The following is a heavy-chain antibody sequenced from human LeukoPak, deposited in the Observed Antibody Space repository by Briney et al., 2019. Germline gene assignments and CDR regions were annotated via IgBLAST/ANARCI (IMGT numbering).Heavy chain of an antibody. CDR1: GYTFTGYY. Sequence: APVKVSCKASGYTFTGYYMHWVRQAPGQGLEWMGWINPNSGGTNYAQKFQGRVTMTRDTSISTAYMELSRLRSDDTAVYYCARVGSELGRGAFDIWGQGTMVTVSS. V-gene: IGHV1-2*02. CDR3: ARVGSELGRGAFDI. D-gene: IGHD7-27*01. J-gene: IGHJ3*02. CDR2: INPNSGGT.